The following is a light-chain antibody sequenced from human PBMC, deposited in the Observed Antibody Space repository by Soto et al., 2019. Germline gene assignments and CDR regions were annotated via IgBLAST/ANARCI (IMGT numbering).Light chain of an antibody. V-gene: IGLV1-40*01. CDR3: QSYDSSLSGFVV. CDR2: GNS. CDR1: SSNIGAGYD. J-gene: IGLJ2*01. Sequence: QSVLTQPPSVSGAPGQRVTISCTGSSSNIGAGYDVHWYQQLPGTAPKLLIYGNSNRPSGVPDRFSGSKSGTSASLAITGXXXXXEADYYCQSYDSSLSGFVVXGGGTTVTVL.